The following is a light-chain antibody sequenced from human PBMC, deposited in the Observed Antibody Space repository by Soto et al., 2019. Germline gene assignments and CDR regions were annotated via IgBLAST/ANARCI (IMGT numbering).Light chain of an antibody. CDR2: GAS. J-gene: IGKJ3*01. V-gene: IGKV3-20*01. CDR1: QSVSSSY. CDR3: QQYGSSPRIFT. Sequence: EIVLTQSPGTLSLSPGERATLSCRASQSVSSSYLAWYQQKPGQAPRLLIYGASSRATGIPDRFSGSGSGTDFPLTISRLEPEDFAVYYCQQYGSSPRIFTFGPGTKVDIK.